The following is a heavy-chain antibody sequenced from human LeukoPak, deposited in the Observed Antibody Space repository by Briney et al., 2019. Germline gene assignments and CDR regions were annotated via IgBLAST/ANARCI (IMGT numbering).Heavy chain of an antibody. CDR3: ARRYSGYDDAFDI. CDR2: IYYSGST. V-gene: IGHV4-59*08. D-gene: IGHD5-12*01. J-gene: IGHJ3*02. CDR1: GGSISSYY. Sequence: SETLSLTCTVSGGSISSYYWSWIRQPPGKGLEWIGYIYYSGSTNYNPSLKSRVTISVDTSKNQFSLKLSSVTAADTAVYYCARRYSGYDDAFDIWGQGTMVTVSS.